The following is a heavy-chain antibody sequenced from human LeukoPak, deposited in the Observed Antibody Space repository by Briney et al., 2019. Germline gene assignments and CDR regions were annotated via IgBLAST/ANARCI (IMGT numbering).Heavy chain of an antibody. Sequence: GGSLRLSCIASGFSLGDHGMSWVRQAPGKGLEWISYSKSEGTFTSYADSVKGRFTTSRDNAKNSLYLQMNSLRAEDTAVYYCARDLNWETYWGQGTLVTVSS. V-gene: IGHV3-11*06. D-gene: IGHD1-1*01. J-gene: IGHJ4*02. CDR1: GFSLGDHG. CDR2: SKSEGTFT. CDR3: ARDLNWETY.